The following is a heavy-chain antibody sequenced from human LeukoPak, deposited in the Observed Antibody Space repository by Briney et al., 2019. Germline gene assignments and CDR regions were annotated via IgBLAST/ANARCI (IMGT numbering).Heavy chain of an antibody. D-gene: IGHD4-17*01. CDR3: ARFVNYYDYGVFDY. V-gene: IGHV6-1*01. Sequence: SQTLSLTCAISGRIVSSNSAAWNWIRQSPSRGLEWLVRTYYRSKLYNDYAVSVKSRITINPDTSKNQFSLQLNSVSPEDTAVYYCARFVNYYDYGVFDYWGQGTLVTVSS. J-gene: IGHJ4*02. CDR1: GRIVSSNSAA. CDR2: TYYRSKLYN.